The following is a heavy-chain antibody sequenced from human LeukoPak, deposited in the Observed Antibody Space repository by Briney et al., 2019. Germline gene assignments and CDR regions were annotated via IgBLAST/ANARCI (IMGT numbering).Heavy chain of an antibody. V-gene: IGHV3-7*01. Sequence: PGGSLRLSCAASGFTFSSYWMSWVRQAPGKGLEWVANIKQDGSEKYYVDSVKGRFTISRDNAKNSLYLQRNSLRAEDTAVYYCARARRSRDGYNGGKYYFDYWGQGTLVTVSS. CDR2: IKQDGSEK. J-gene: IGHJ4*02. CDR3: ARARRSRDGYNGGKYYFDY. D-gene: IGHD5-12*01. CDR1: GFTFSSYW.